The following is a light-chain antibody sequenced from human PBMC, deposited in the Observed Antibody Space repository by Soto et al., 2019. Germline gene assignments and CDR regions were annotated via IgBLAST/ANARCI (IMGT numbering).Light chain of an antibody. CDR3: QQFNSYTIT. CDR2: KAS. CDR1: QTISSW. J-gene: IGKJ5*01. Sequence: IQMTQSPSTLSASVGYTVTITCWASQTISSWLAWYQQKPGKAPKLLIYKASTLKSGVPSRFSGSGSGTEFTLTISSLKNEDFATYYCQQFNSYTITFGQGTRLEI. V-gene: IGKV1-5*03.